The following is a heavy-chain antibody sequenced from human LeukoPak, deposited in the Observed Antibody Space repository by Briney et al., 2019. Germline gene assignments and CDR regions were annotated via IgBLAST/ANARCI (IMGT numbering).Heavy chain of an antibody. V-gene: IGHV3-74*01. CDR3: ARDPGYYYYGMDV. CDR1: GFNLRTYW. J-gene: IGHJ6*02. Sequence: GGSLRLSCAVTGFNLRTYWIHWVRHSPGRGLEWVARINGEGSRISYADSVRGRFTVSRDNAKNTAYLQMNSLRAEDTALYYCARDPGYYYYGMDVWGQGTTVVVSS. CDR2: INGEGSRI.